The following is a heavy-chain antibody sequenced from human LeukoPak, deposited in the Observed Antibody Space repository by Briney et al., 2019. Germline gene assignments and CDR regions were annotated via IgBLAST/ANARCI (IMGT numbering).Heavy chain of an antibody. J-gene: IGHJ4*02. CDR1: GIILSNYG. D-gene: IGHD3-22*01. CDR2: ISDRGSRT. Sequence: GGSLRLSCAVSGIILSNYGMSWVRQAPGKGLEWVAGISDRGSRTNYADSVKGRFTISTDHPKNTLYLQMNSLRAEDTAVYFCAKRGVVIRVILVGFHKEAYYFDSWGQGALVTVSS. V-gene: IGHV3-23*01. CDR3: AKRGVVIRVILVGFHKEAYYFDS.